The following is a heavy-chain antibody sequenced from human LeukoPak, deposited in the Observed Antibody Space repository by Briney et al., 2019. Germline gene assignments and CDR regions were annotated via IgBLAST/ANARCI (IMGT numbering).Heavy chain of an antibody. J-gene: IGHJ3*02. D-gene: IGHD3-22*01. Sequence: PGGSLRPSCAASGFTFSSYGMHWVRQAPGKGLEWVAVISYDGSNKYHADSVKGRFTISRDNSKNTLYLQMNSLRAEDTAVYYCAKGTWYYYDSSGYSEAFDIWGQGTMVTVSS. CDR3: AKGTWYYYDSSGYSEAFDI. CDR1: GFTFSSYG. CDR2: ISYDGSNK. V-gene: IGHV3-30*18.